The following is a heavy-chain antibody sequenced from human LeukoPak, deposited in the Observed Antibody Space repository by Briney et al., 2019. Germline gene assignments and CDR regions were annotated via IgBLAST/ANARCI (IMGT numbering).Heavy chain of an antibody. V-gene: IGHV3-9*03. Sequence: PGGSLRLSCAASGFTFYDYAMHWVRQAPGKGLEWVSGINKNSDDIGYADSVKGRFTISRDNAKNSLYLQMNSLRAEDMALYYCAKGYCSGGSCYRAFDIWGQGTMVTVSS. CDR3: AKGYCSGGSCYRAFDI. CDR2: INKNSDDI. CDR1: GFTFYDYA. J-gene: IGHJ3*02. D-gene: IGHD2-15*01.